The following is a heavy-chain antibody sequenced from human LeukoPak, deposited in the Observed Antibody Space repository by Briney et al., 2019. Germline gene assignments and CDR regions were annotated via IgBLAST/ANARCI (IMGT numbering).Heavy chain of an antibody. Sequence: GGSLRLSCAASGFTFNSYAMSWVRQAPGKGLEWVSAISGSGGSTYYADSVKGRFTISRDNSKNTLYLQMNSLRAEDTAVYYCAKSTVGATRYFDYWGQGTLVTVSS. V-gene: IGHV3-23*01. CDR2: ISGSGGST. CDR3: AKSTVGATRYFDY. D-gene: IGHD1-26*01. J-gene: IGHJ4*02. CDR1: GFTFNSYA.